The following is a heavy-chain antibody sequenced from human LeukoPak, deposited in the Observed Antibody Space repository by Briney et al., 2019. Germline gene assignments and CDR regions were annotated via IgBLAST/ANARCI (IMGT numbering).Heavy chain of an antibody. CDR2: MNPNSGNA. CDR1: GYTFTSYD. Sequence: GASVKVSCKASGYTFTSYDINWVRQATGQGLEWMGWMNPNSGNAGYAQKFQGRVTITRNTSISTAYMELSSLRSEDTAVYYCARGLLVVPAAKNYYPLGYWGQGTLVTVSS. J-gene: IGHJ4*02. V-gene: IGHV1-8*03. D-gene: IGHD2-2*01. CDR3: ARGLLVVPAAKNYYPLGY.